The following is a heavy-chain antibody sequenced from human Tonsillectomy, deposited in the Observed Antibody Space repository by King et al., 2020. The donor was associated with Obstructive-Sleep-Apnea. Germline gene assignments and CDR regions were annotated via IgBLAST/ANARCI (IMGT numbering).Heavy chain of an antibody. J-gene: IGHJ6*02. CDR2: ISYDGSNK. CDR1: GFPFSSYG. Sequence: QLVESGGGVVQPGRSLRLSCAASGFPFSSYGMHWVRQAPGKGLEWVALISYDGSNKYYADSVKGRFTISRDNSKNTLYLQMNSLRAEDTAVYYCAKDVTVDYGDSYYYYHCGMDVWGQGTTVPVSS. V-gene: IGHV3-30*18. D-gene: IGHD4-17*01. CDR3: AKDVTVDYGDSYYYYHCGMDV.